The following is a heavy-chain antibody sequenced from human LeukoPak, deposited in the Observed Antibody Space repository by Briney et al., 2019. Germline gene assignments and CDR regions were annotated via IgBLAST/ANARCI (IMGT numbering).Heavy chain of an antibody. CDR1: GSTFSSYT. CDR2: ISDTGETT. D-gene: IGHD3-10*01. CDR3: AKGHYYDSGSLDY. Sequence: GGSLRLSCAASGSTFSSYTMSWVRQAPGKGLEWVSAISDTGETTYYADSAKGRFTISRDNSNNTLYLQMNSLRAEDTAVYYCAKGHYYDSGSLDYWGQGTLVTVSS. V-gene: IGHV3-23*01. J-gene: IGHJ4*02.